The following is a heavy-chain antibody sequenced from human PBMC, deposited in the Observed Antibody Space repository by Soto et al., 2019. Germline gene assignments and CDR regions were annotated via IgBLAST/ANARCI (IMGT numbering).Heavy chain of an antibody. CDR1: GFTFSYYW. Sequence: EVQLVESGGGLVRPGGSLRLSCAASGFTFSYYWMHWVRQARGKGLVWVSRIHSDGSSTTYADFVKGRFIISRDNARNTVDLQMNSVRVEDTAVYYCARGDRGAFDLWGQGTVVTVSS. CDR2: IHSDGSST. D-gene: IGHD1-26*01. CDR3: ARGDRGAFDL. V-gene: IGHV3-74*01. J-gene: IGHJ3*01.